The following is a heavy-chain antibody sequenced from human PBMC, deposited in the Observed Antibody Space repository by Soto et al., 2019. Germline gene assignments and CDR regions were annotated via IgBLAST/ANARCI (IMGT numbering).Heavy chain of an antibody. CDR3: AKDGSYYDSPTESDY. CDR2: ISGSGTFT. V-gene: IGHV3-23*01. J-gene: IGHJ4*02. CDR1: GFIFSSYA. Sequence: EVQLLESGGGLVQPGGSLRLSCAASGFIFSSYAMTWVRQAPGKGLEWVSGISGSGTFTYYAASVKGRFTISRDNSKNTMYLQMNSLRADDTALYFCAKDGSYYDSPTESDYWGQGTLVTVSS. D-gene: IGHD3-22*01.